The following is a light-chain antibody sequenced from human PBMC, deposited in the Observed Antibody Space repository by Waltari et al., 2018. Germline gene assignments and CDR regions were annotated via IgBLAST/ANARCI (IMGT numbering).Light chain of an antibody. Sequence: SVLTQPPSASGTPGQRVTISCSESSPNTGSTTVTWSQQLPGTAPKLLIYSNDQGPSGVPDRFSGSKSGTSASLAISGLQSEDEADYYCAAWDDSLNGVVFGGGTKLTVL. CDR1: SPNTGSTT. V-gene: IGLV1-44*01. CDR2: SND. CDR3: AAWDDSLNGVV. J-gene: IGLJ3*02.